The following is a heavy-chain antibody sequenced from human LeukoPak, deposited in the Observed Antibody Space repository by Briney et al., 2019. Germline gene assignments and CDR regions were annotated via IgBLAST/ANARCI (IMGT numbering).Heavy chain of an antibody. CDR1: GGSVSSGNYY. D-gene: IGHD3-22*01. CDR2: IYYSGST. Sequence: PSETLSLTCTVSGGSVSSGNYYWSWIRQPPGKGLDWIGYIYYSGSTNYNPSHKSRVTISVDTSKNQFSLRLSSVTAADTAVYYCARDPSGYFNYWGQGTLATVSS. CDR3: ARDPSGYFNY. V-gene: IGHV4-61*01. J-gene: IGHJ4*02.